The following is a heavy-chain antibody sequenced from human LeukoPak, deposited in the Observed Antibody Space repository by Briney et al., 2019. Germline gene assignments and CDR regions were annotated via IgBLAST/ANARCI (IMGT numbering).Heavy chain of an antibody. CDR1: GGSISSGSYY. D-gene: IGHD3-22*01. CDR2: IYTSGST. J-gene: IGHJ4*02. CDR3: AREGSHPITMIVVAYPFFDY. Sequence: PSETLSLTCTVSGGSISSGSYYWSWIRQPAGKGLEWIGRIYTSGSTNYNPSLKSRVTISVDTSKNQFSLKLSSVTAADTAVYYCAREGSHPITMIVVAYPFFDYWGQGTLVTVSS. V-gene: IGHV4-61*02.